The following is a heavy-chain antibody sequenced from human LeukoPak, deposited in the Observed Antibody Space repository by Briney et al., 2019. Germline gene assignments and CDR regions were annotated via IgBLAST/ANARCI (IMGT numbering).Heavy chain of an antibody. CDR1: GFTFNKYD. Sequence: GGSLRLSCTASGFTFNKYDMHWVRQAPGKGLEWVTFISHDGSQEHYADSVKSRFTISRDNSKQTVYLQMNSLKSEDTALYYCARKYTTSYYSVDYWGQGSLVTVSS. D-gene: IGHD2-2*01. V-gene: IGHV3-30*04. CDR3: ARKYTTSYYSVDY. CDR2: ISHDGSQE. J-gene: IGHJ4*02.